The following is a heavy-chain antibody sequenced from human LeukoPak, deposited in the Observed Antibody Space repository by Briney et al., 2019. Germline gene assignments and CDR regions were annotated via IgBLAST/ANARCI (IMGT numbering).Heavy chain of an antibody. V-gene: IGHV4-31*03. J-gene: IGHJ4*02. CDR2: IYYSGST. D-gene: IGHD3-22*01. CDR3: ARSPYYYDSSGYDY. CDR1: GGSISSGGYY. Sequence: SQTLSLTCTVSGGSISSGGYYWSWISQHPGQGLEWIGYIYYSGSTYYNPSLKSRVTISVDTSKNQFSLKLSSVTAADTAVYYCARSPYYYDSSGYDYWGQGTLVTVSS.